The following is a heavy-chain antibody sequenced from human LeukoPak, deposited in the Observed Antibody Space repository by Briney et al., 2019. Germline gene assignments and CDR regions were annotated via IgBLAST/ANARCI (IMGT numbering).Heavy chain of an antibody. CDR3: ARGLPEDGYNSHYFDY. D-gene: IGHD5-24*01. CDR2: ISSSGSTI. CDR1: GFTFSDYY. J-gene: IGHJ4*02. V-gene: IGHV3-11*04. Sequence: GGSLRLSCAASGFTFSDYYMSWIRQAPGKGLEWVSYISSSGSTIYYADSVKGRFTISRDNAKNSLYLQMNSLRAEDTAVYYCARGLPEDGYNSHYFDYWGQGTLVTVSS.